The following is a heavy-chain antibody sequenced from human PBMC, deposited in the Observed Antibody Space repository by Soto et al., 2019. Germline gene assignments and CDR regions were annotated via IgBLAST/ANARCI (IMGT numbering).Heavy chain of an antibody. D-gene: IGHD6-19*01. CDR1: GFNFSSYV. CDR3: ARDGQWLPRDGLRSSYYFDY. Sequence: QVQLVESGGGVVQPGRSLRLSCAASGFNFSSYVMHWVRQAPGKGREGVAVIWYDGGNKYYADSVKGRFTISRDNSKNTLYLQMNSLRAEDTAVYYCARDGQWLPRDGLRSSYYFDYWGQGTLVTVSS. V-gene: IGHV3-33*01. J-gene: IGHJ4*02. CDR2: IWYDGGNK.